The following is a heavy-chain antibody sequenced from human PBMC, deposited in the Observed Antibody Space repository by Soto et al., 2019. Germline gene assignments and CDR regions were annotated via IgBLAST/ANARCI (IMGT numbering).Heavy chain of an antibody. J-gene: IGHJ4*02. Sequence: SETLSLTCTVSGGSISSGDYYWSWIRQPPGKGLEWIGYIYYSGSTYYNPSLKSRVTISVDTSKNQFSLKLSSVTAADTAVYYCARVGDPEITHPWLQFGFDYWGQGTLVTVSS. D-gene: IGHD5-12*01. CDR1: GGSISSGDYY. CDR3: ARVGDPEITHPWLQFGFDY. CDR2: IYYSGST. V-gene: IGHV4-30-4*01.